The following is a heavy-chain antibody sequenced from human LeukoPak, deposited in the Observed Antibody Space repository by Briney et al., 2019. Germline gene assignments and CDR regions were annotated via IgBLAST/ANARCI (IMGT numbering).Heavy chain of an antibody. D-gene: IGHD3-3*01. J-gene: IGHJ4*02. CDR1: GFTVSSNY. CDR2: IYSGGST. Sequence: GGSLRLSCAASGFTVSSNYMSWVRQAPGKGLEWVSVIYSGGSTYYADSVKGRFTISRDNSKNTLYLQMNSLRAEDTAVYYCARVRRDHQRITIFGVVRPSFFFDYWGQGTLVTVSS. CDR3: ARVRRDHQRITIFGVVRPSFFFDY. V-gene: IGHV3-66*01.